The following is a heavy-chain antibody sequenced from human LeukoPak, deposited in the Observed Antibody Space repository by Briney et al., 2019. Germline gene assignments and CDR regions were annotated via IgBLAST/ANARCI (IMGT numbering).Heavy chain of an antibody. J-gene: IGHJ4*02. V-gene: IGHV3-23*01. Sequence: GGSLRLSCVVSGITLSNYGMSWLRQAPGKGLEWVSGISERGGSTNYADSVKGRFIISRDTSKNTVYLQMNSLRVEDTAVYFCAKRGIVIRAVIIIGFHKEAYYFDYWGQGILVTVSS. CDR3: AKRGIVIRAVIIIGFHKEAYYFDY. CDR1: GITLSNYG. D-gene: IGHD3-10*01. CDR2: ISERGGST.